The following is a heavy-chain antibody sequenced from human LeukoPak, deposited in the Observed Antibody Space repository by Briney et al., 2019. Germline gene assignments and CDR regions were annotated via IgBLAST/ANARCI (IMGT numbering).Heavy chain of an antibody. D-gene: IGHD3-22*01. CDR3: ARARNYYDSSGYYRFDP. Sequence: PSETLSLPCTVSGGSISSYYWSWIRQPAGKGLEWVGRIYTSGSTNYNPSLKSRVTMSVDTSKNQFSLKLSSVTAADTAVYYCARARNYYDSSGYYRFDPWGQGTLVTVSS. CDR1: GGSISSYY. J-gene: IGHJ5*02. CDR2: IYTSGST. V-gene: IGHV4-4*07.